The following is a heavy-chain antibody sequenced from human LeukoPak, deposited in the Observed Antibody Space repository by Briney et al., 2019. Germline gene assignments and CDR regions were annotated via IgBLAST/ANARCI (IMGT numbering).Heavy chain of an antibody. CDR3: ARGVYVWGSYRYTPPRY. CDR2: INHSGST. D-gene: IGHD3-16*02. Sequence: SETLSLTCAVYGGSFSGYYWSWIRQPPGKGLEWIGEINHSGSTNYNPSLKSRVTISVDTSKDQFSLKLSSVTAADTAVYYCARGVYVWGSYRYTPPRYWGQGTLVTVSS. CDR1: GGSFSGYY. V-gene: IGHV4-34*01. J-gene: IGHJ4*02.